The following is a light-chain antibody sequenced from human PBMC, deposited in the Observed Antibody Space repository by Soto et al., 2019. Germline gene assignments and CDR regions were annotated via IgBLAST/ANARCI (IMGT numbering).Light chain of an antibody. V-gene: IGKV3-20*01. CDR1: QSVSSNF. CDR2: GAS. J-gene: IGKJ3*01. CDR3: QQYGSSPFT. Sequence: EIVLTQSPGTLSLSPGERATLSCRASQSVSSNFLAWYQQKPGQAPRLLIYGASSRATGIPDRFSGSGSGTDFTLNISRLEPEDFVVYYCQQYGSSPFTFGPGTKVDIK.